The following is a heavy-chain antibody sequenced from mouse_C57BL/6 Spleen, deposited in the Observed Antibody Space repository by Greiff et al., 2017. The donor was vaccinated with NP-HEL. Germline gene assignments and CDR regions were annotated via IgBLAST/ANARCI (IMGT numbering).Heavy chain of an antibody. D-gene: IGHD2-4*01. Sequence: EVQLQQSGTVLARPGASVKMSCKTSGYTFTSYWMHWVKQRPGQGLEWIGAIYPGNSDTSYNQKFKGKAKLTAVTSASTAYMELSSLTNEDSAVYYCTPIYYDYDMGAYWGQGTLVTVSA. CDR2: IYPGNSDT. V-gene: IGHV1-5*01. J-gene: IGHJ3*01. CDR3: TPIYYDYDMGAY. CDR1: GYTFTSYW.